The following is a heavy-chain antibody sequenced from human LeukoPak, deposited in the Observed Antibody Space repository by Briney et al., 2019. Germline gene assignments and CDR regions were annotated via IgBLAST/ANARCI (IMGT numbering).Heavy chain of an antibody. V-gene: IGHV4-34*01. Sequence: SETLSLTCAVSGGSFSGYYWTWIRQPPGKGLEWIGEINHSGSTNYNPSLKSRVTISVDTSKNQFSLKLSSVTAADTAVYYCARVEMATIAAFDYWGQGTLVTVSS. CDR3: ARVEMATIAAFDY. D-gene: IGHD5-24*01. CDR1: GGSFSGYY. J-gene: IGHJ4*02. CDR2: INHSGST.